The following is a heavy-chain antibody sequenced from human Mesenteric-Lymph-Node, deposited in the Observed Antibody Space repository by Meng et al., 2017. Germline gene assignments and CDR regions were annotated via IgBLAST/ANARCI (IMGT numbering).Heavy chain of an antibody. Sequence: VQLQESGPGLVRPSETLSLTCTVSGGSVSSGSYYWSWIRQPPGKGLEWIGYIYYSGSTNYNPSLKSRVTISVDTSKNQFSLKLSSVTAADTAVYYCAITYYDFWSGYYAFDYWGQGSLVTVSS. CDR2: IYYSGST. CDR3: AITYYDFWSGYYAFDY. D-gene: IGHD3-3*01. V-gene: IGHV4-61*01. J-gene: IGHJ4*02. CDR1: GGSVSSGSYY.